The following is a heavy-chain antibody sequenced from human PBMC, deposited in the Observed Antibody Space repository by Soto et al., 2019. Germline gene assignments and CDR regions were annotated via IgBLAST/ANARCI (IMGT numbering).Heavy chain of an antibody. CDR1: GGTFSSYA. Sequence: SVKVSCKASGGTFSSYAISWVRQAPGQGLEWMGGIIPIFGTANYAQKFQGRVTITADESTSTAYMELSSLRSEDAAVYYCARSLSGGAYCSGGSCYWFDPWGQGTLVTVSS. J-gene: IGHJ5*02. CDR2: IIPIFGTA. CDR3: ARSLSGGAYCSGGSCYWFDP. V-gene: IGHV1-69*13. D-gene: IGHD2-15*01.